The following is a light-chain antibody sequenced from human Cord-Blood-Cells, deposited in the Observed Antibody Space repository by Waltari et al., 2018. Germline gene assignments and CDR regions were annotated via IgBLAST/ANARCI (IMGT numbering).Light chain of an antibody. J-gene: IGKJ4*01. V-gene: IGKV3-15*01. CDR2: GAS. CDR3: QQYNNWPLT. Sequence: EIVMPQSPATLSESPGARATLSCRASQGVSSNIAWYQQKPGQAPRLLIYGASTRATGIPARFSGSGSGTEFTLTISSLQSEDFAVYYCQQYNNWPLTFGGGTKVEIK. CDR1: QGVSSN.